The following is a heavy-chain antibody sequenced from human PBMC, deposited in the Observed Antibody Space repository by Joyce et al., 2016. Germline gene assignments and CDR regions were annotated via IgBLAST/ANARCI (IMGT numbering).Heavy chain of an antibody. CDR1: GVSVSSSY. CDR3: ASAQIEVAGSLYFHH. D-gene: IGHD6-19*01. Sequence: EVQLVESGGGLIQPGGSLRLSCAASGVSVSSSYMSWVRQAPGKGLEWVSVIYSGGSTYYADSVKGRFTISRDNSKNTLYLQMNSLRAEDTAVYYCASAQIEVAGSLYFHHWGQGTLVTVSS. V-gene: IGHV3-53*01. CDR2: IYSGGST. J-gene: IGHJ1*01.